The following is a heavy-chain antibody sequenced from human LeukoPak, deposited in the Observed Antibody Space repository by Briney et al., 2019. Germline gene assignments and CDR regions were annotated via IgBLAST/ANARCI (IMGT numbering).Heavy chain of an antibody. V-gene: IGHV3-48*03. CDR1: GFTFSSYE. CDR2: ISSSGSTI. Sequence: GGSLRLSCAASGFTFSSYEMNWVRQAPGKGLEWVSYISSSGSTIYYADSVKGRFTISRDNAKNSLYLQMNSLRAEDTAVYYCASLGITGTTGYFDYWGQGTLVTVSS. J-gene: IGHJ4*02. CDR3: ASLGITGTTGYFDY. D-gene: IGHD1-14*01.